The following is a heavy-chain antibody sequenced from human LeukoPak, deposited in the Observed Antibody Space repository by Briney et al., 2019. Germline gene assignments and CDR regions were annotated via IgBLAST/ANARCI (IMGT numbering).Heavy chain of an antibody. CDR3: ARDACSSRICSAGGNWFDP. CDR1: GYTFTNFY. Sequence: ASVKVSCKASGYTFTNFYMRWVRQAPGLGLEWMGIINPSGGSTNYAQKFQGRVTMTRDTSTSTVYMELGSLRSEDTAVYYCARDACSSRICSAGGNWFDPWGQGTLVTVSS. V-gene: IGHV1-46*01. D-gene: IGHD2-2*01. J-gene: IGHJ5*02. CDR2: INPSGGST.